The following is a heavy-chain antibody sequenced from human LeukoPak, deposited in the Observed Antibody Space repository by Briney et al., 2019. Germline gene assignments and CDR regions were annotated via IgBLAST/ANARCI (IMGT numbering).Heavy chain of an antibody. CDR1: GYTFTGYY. CDR3: GGGQPRSTSDYYYYYYMDV. V-gene: IGHV1-2*02. J-gene: IGHJ6*03. CDR2: INPNSGGT. Sequence: ASVKVSCKASGYTFTGYYMHWVRQAPGQGLEWMGWINPNSGGTNYAQKFQGRVTMTRDTSISTAYMELSSLRSEATAVYYCGGGQPRSTSDYYYYYYMDVWGKGTTVTVSS. D-gene: IGHD6-6*01.